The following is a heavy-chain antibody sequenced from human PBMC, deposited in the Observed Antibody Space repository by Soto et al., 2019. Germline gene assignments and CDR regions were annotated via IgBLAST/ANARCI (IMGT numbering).Heavy chain of an antibody. CDR2: ISAYNGNT. V-gene: IGHV1-18*01. J-gene: IGHJ5*02. CDR3: ARDTGNSGYVSNWFDP. CDR1: GYTFTSYG. D-gene: IGHD5-12*01. Sequence: ASVKVSCKASGYTFTSYGISWVQQAPGQGLEWMGWISAYNGNTNYAQKLQGRVTMTTDTSTSTAYMELRSLRSDDTAVYYCARDTGNSGYVSNWFDPWGQGTLVTVSS.